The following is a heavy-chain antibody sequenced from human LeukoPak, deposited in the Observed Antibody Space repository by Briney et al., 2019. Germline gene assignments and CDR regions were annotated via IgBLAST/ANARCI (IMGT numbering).Heavy chain of an antibody. J-gene: IGHJ4*02. CDR3: ARERSYDLDY. V-gene: IGHV3-11*04. CDR2: IGNSGRTT. Sequence: GGSLRLSCAASGFTFSDYYMSWIRQAPGKGLEWVSYIGNSGRTTYYADSVKGRFTTSRDNAKNSLYLQMNSLRAEDTAVYYCARERSYDLDYWGQGTLVTVSS. D-gene: IGHD1-26*01. CDR1: GFTFSDYY.